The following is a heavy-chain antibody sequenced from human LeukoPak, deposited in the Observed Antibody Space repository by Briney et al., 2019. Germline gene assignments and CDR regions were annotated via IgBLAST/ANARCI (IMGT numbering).Heavy chain of an antibody. Sequence: SVKVSCKASGGTFSSYTISWVRQAPGQGLEWMGRIIPILGIANYAQKFQGRVTITADKSTSTAYMELSSLRSEDTAVYHCALRGSYYGYNWFDPWGQGTLVTVSS. CDR2: IIPILGIA. J-gene: IGHJ5*02. CDR1: GGTFSSYT. D-gene: IGHD1-26*01. V-gene: IGHV1-69*02. CDR3: ALRGSYYGYNWFDP.